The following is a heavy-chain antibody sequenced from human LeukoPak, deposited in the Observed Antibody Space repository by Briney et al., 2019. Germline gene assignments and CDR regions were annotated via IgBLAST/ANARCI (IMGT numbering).Heavy chain of an antibody. D-gene: IGHD5-24*01. J-gene: IGHJ4*02. CDR1: GFTFSSYS. CDR3: ARADRDGNKRFLD. V-gene: IGHV3-48*02. Sequence: GGSLRLSCAASGFTFSSYSVIWARQAPGKGLEWVSYVSSSGTTTYYADSVKGRFTISRDNGKNLVSLQMNSPRDEDTAVYYCARADRDGNKRFLDWGQGTLVTVSS. CDR2: VSSSGTTT.